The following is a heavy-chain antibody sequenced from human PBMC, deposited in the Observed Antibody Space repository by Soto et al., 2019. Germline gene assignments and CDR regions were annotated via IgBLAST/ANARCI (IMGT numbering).Heavy chain of an antibody. D-gene: IGHD3-3*01. CDR1: GFTFSSYG. V-gene: IGHV3-30*03. Sequence: GGSLRLSCAAYGFTFSSYGMHWVRQAPGKGLERVAFISYDGSNKYYADSVKGRFTISRDNSKNTLYLQMNSLRAEDTAVYYCAREGVRFLEWLLSQYYYYMDVWGKGTTVTVSS. CDR2: ISYDGSNK. CDR3: AREGVRFLEWLLSQYYYYMDV. J-gene: IGHJ6*03.